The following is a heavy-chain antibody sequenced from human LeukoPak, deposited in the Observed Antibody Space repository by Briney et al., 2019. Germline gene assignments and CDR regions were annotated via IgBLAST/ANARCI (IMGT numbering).Heavy chain of an antibody. CDR1: GYTFTDYN. CDR2: INPNSGGT. V-gene: IGHV1-2*02. J-gene: IGHJ3*02. D-gene: IGHD3-22*01. CDR3: AREMDSSEAFDI. Sequence: ASVKVSCKASGYTFTDYNMHWVRQAPGQGLEWVGWINPNSGGTNYAQKFQGRVTMTRDTSIATTYMELNRLTSDDTAVYFCAREMDSSEAFDIWGQGTLVTVSS.